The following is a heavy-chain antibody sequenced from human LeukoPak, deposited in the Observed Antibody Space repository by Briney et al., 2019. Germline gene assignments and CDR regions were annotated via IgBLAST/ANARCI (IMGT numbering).Heavy chain of an antibody. D-gene: IGHD3-10*01. J-gene: IGHJ5*02. Sequence: GGSLRLSCAASGFTFSNYGIHWVRQAPGKGLEWVALISYDGSKKYYADSVKGRFTVSRDTSKNTLYLQMNSLRAEDTAVYYCARIGSGSYYNLNNWFDPWGQGTLVTVSS. CDR1: GFTFSNYG. CDR2: ISYDGSKK. CDR3: ARIGSGSYYNLNNWFDP. V-gene: IGHV3-30*03.